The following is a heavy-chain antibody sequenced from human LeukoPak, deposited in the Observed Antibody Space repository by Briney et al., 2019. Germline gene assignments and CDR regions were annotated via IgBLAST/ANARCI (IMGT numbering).Heavy chain of an antibody. CDR3: ARLSSWAHWFDP. CDR2: INPNSGGT. J-gene: IGHJ5*02. D-gene: IGHD6-13*01. CDR1: GYTFTDYY. Sequence: ASVKVSCNASGYTFTDYYMHWVRQAPGQGLEWMGWINPNSGGTNYAQKFQGRVTMTRDTSISSAYMELSRLRSDDTAVYYWARLSSWAHWFDPWGQGTLVTVSS. V-gene: IGHV1-2*02.